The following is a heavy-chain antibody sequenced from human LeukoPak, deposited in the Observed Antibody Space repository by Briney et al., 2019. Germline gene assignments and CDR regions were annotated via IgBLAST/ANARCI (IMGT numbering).Heavy chain of an antibody. V-gene: IGHV1-2*04. D-gene: IGHD5-12*01. CDR3: ATMGGGYGGFPIDY. CDR2: INPNSGGT. J-gene: IGHJ4*02. CDR1: GYTFTGYY. Sequence: ASVKVSCKASGYTFTGYYMHWVRQAPGQGLEWMGWINPNSGGTNYAQKFQGWVTMTRDTSISTAYMELSRLRSEDTAVYYCATMGGGYGGFPIDYWGQGTLVTVSS.